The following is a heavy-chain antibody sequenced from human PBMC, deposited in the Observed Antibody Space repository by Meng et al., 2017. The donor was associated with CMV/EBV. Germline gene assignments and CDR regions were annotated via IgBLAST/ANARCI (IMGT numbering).Heavy chain of an antibody. V-gene: IGHV3-48*03. CDR1: GFNFSNYE. CDR2: ISSSGNTK. D-gene: IGHD4-17*01. CDR3: QLRGY. J-gene: IGHJ4*02. Sequence: GESLKISCAASGFNFSNYEMNWVRQAPGKGLEWLSYISSSGNTKYYADSVKGRFTISRDNAKNSLYLQMNSLRPEDAAVYSCQLRGYWGRGTRVTVSS.